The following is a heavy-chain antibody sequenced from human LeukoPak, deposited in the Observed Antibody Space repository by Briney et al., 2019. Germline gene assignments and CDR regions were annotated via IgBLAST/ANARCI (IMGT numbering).Heavy chain of an antibody. D-gene: IGHD6-19*01. J-gene: IGHJ4*02. Sequence: ASVKVSCKASGYTFTRYGISWVRQAPGQGLVWMGWISAYNGNTNYAQKLQGRVTMTTDTSTSTAYMELRSLRSDDTAVYYCARDLDSSGWSDYWGQGTLVTVSS. V-gene: IGHV1-18*01. CDR2: ISAYNGNT. CDR1: GYTFTRYG. CDR3: ARDLDSSGWSDY.